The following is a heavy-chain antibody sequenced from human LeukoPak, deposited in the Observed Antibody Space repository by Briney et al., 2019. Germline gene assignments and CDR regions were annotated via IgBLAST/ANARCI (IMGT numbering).Heavy chain of an antibody. CDR1: GGSIRSYC. V-gene: IGHV4-59*08. CDR2: MYYSGSS. Sequence: PSETLSLTCTVSGGSIRSYCWSWIRQPPGKGLEWIGYMYYSGSSNYNPSLKSRVTIVVDTSKNRFSLNLSSVTAADTAVYYCARHIGGSWLDAFDIWGQGTMITVSS. D-gene: IGHD6-13*01. J-gene: IGHJ3*02. CDR3: ARHIGGSWLDAFDI.